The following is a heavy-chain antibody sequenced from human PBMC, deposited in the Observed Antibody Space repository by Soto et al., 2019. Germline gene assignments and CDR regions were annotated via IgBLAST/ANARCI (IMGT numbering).Heavy chain of an antibody. Sequence: SETLSLTCTVSGGSVSSGSYYWSWIRQPPGKGLEWIGYIYYSGSTNYNPSLKSRVTISVDTSKNQFSLKLSSVTAADTAVYYCARQFPPRSPTEKYAFDIWGQGTMVTVSS. D-gene: IGHD3-3*01. V-gene: IGHV4-61*01. J-gene: IGHJ3*02. CDR2: IYYSGST. CDR1: GGSVSSGSYY. CDR3: ARQFPPRSPTEKYAFDI.